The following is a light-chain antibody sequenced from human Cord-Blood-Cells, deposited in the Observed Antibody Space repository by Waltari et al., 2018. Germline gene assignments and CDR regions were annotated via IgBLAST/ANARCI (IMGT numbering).Light chain of an antibody. Sequence: QSALTPPASVSGSPGQSITISCTGTRSHVGGYNYVSWYQQHPGKAPKLMIYDVSNRPSGVSNRFSGSKSGNTASLTISGLQAEDEADYYCSSYTSSSTLVFGGGTKLTVL. J-gene: IGLJ2*01. V-gene: IGLV2-14*01. CDR1: RSHVGGYNY. CDR2: DVS. CDR3: SSYTSSSTLV.